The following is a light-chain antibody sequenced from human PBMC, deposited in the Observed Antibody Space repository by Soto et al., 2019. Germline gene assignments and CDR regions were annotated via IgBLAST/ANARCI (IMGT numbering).Light chain of an antibody. Sequence: DIVMTQSPDSLALSLGERATINCKSSQSVLSGSTNKNDLAWYQQKPGQPPQLLIYWASTRESGVPDRFSGSGSGTDFTLTISSLQAEDVAVYYCHQYYSVPRTFGQGTRVEI. CDR3: HQYYSVPRT. V-gene: IGKV4-1*01. J-gene: IGKJ1*01. CDR1: QSVLSGSTNKND. CDR2: WAS.